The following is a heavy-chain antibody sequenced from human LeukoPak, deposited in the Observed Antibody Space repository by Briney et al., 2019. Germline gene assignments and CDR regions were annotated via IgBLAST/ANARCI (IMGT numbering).Heavy chain of an antibody. Sequence: SETLSLTCTVSGGSISSSSYYWGWIRQPPGKGLEWIGSIYYSGSTYYNPPLKSRVTISVDTSKNQFSLKLSSVTAADTAVYYCARQANYDSSGYPFDYWGQGTLVTVSS. D-gene: IGHD3-22*01. CDR3: ARQANYDSSGYPFDY. V-gene: IGHV4-39*01. CDR1: GGSISSSSYY. CDR2: IYYSGST. J-gene: IGHJ4*02.